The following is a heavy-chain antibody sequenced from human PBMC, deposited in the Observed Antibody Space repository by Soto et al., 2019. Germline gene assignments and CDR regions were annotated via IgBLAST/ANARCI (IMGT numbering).Heavy chain of an antibody. CDR3: TRTADFTSAFDI. V-gene: IGHV3-13*01. J-gene: IGHJ3*02. Sequence: EVQLVESGGGLVQPGGSLRLSCAASGFTFSNYDMHWVRQPIGEGLQWVSNINVAGHTYYPDSVKGRFTISRDNARSSLYLQINSLRAEDTAIYYCTRTADFTSAFDIWGQGTMVTVSS. D-gene: IGHD2-21*02. CDR2: INVAGHT. CDR1: GFTFSNYD.